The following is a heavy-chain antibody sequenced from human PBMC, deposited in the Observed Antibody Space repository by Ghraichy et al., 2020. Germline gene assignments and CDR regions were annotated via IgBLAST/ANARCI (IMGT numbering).Heavy chain of an antibody. V-gene: IGHV1-46*01. J-gene: IGHJ3*02. CDR3: ARDQSSGWSEDAFDI. CDR1: GYTFTSYY. Sequence: ASVKVSCKASGYTFTSYYMHWVRQAPGQGLEWMGIINPSGGSTSYAQKFQGRVTMTRDTSTSTVYMELSSLRSEDTAVYYCARDQSSGWSEDAFDIWGQGTMVTVSS. D-gene: IGHD6-19*01. CDR2: INPSGGST.